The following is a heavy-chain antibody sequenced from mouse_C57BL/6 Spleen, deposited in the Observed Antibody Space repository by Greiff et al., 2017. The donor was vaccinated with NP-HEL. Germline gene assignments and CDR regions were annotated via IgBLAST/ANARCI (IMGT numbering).Heavy chain of an antibody. J-gene: IGHJ3*01. CDR3: ARHRGNYSKGFAY. Sequence: QVQLQQSGAELVKPGASVKISCKASGYAFSSYWMNWVKQRPGKGLEWIGQIYPGDGDTNYNGKFKGKATLTADKSSSTAYMQLSSLTSEDSAVYFCARHRGNYSKGFAYWGQGTLVTVSA. CDR2: IYPGDGDT. V-gene: IGHV1-80*01. CDR1: GYAFSSYW. D-gene: IGHD2-5*01.